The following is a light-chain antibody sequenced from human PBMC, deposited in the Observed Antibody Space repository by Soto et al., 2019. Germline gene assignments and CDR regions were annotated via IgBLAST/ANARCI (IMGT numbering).Light chain of an antibody. V-gene: IGLV2-11*01. CDR1: SNY. J-gene: IGLJ1*01. CDR3: CSFAGSYTSYV. CDR2: DVN. Sequence: QSALTQPRSVSGSPGQSVTFSCTGTSNYVSWYQQHPGKAPKLIISDVNKRPSGVPDRFSGSKSGNTASLTISGLQAEDEADYFCCSFAGSYTSYVFGSGTKLTVL.